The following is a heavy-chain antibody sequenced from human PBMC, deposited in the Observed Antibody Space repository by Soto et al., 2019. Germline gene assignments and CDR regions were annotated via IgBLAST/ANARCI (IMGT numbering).Heavy chain of an antibody. CDR2: IHPNNGAT. D-gene: IGHD3-16*01. CDR1: GYAFTDHY. V-gene: IGHV1-2*02. Sequence: ASVKVSCKASGYAFTDHYLLWVRQAPGQGLEWIGWIHPNNGATNFAQKFQGRVTMTRDTSISTAYLEIPSLKSDDTAVYFCARASRLPGGQRASEFWGQGTLVPVSS. CDR3: ARASRLPGGQRASEF. J-gene: IGHJ1*01.